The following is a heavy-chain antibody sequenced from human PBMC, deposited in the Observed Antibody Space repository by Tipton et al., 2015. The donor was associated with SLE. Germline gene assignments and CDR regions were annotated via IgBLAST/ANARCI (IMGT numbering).Heavy chain of an antibody. CDR1: GYTFTSYD. CDR3: ARVATIGAFFDS. D-gene: IGHD5-12*01. J-gene: IGHJ4*02. V-gene: IGHV1-18*01. Sequence: QLVQSGPEVKKPGASVKVSCMPSGYTFTSYDISWVRQAPGQGLEWMGWISPYNGDTNYAQKFQGRVTMTTDTSTSTAYVELRNLRSDDTAVYYCARVATIGAFFDSWGQGTLVTVSS. CDR2: ISPYNGDT.